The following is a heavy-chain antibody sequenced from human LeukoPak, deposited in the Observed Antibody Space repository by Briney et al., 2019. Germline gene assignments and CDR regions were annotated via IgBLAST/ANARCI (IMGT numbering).Heavy chain of an antibody. CDR3: SHSIAVAGTGGPNWFDP. D-gene: IGHD6-19*01. CDR2: INPNSGGT. CDR1: GYTFTGYY. J-gene: IGHJ5*02. V-gene: IGHV1-2*02. Sequence: VASVKVSCKASGYTFTGYYMHWVRQAPGQGLEWMGWINPNSGGTNYAQKFQGRVTMTRDTSISTAYMELSRLRSDDTAVYYCSHSIAVAGTGGPNWFDPWGQGTLVTVSS.